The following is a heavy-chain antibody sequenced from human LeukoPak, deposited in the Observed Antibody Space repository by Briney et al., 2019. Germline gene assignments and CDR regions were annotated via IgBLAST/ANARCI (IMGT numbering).Heavy chain of an antibody. V-gene: IGHV1-8*01. CDR2: MNPNSGNT. J-gene: IGHJ4*02. CDR1: GYTFTSYD. D-gene: IGHD5-12*01. Sequence: ASVKVSCKAPGYTFTSYDINWVRQATGQGLEWMGWMNPNSGNTGYAQKFQGRVTMTRNTSISTAYMELSSLRSEDTAVYYCARISRDGYNSDYWGQGTLVTVSS. CDR3: ARISRDGYNSDY.